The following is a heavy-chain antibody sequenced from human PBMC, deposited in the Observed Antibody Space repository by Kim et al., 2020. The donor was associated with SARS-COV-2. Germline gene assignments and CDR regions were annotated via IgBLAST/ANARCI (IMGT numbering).Heavy chain of an antibody. CDR3: ATTSWRDKRDWPYFDY. V-gene: IGHV3-23*01. J-gene: IGHJ4*02. D-gene: IGHD3-9*01. CDR1: GFTFSNYA. CDR2: ISGSADTT. Sequence: GGSLRLSCAASGFTFSNYAMSWIRQAPGKGLEWVSSISGSADTTNYAGSVKGRFIVYRDNPKTTLYLQMNSLRAEDTAIYYCATTSWRDKRDWPYFDYWGRGTLVTVSS.